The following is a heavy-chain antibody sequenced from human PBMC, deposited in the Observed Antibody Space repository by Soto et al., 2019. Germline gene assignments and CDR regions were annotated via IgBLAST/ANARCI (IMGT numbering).Heavy chain of an antibody. D-gene: IGHD3-16*01. V-gene: IGHV4-4*07. J-gene: IGHJ4*02. Sequence: SETLSLTCTVSGGSVSSQYWSWIRQPAGKGLEWIGRIYNGGIPLIHPSLESRVALSLETSKNQFSLTLSSVTAADTAVYFCARQPRGPGYGERGLYFDYWGQGTLVTVSS. CDR3: ARQPRGPGYGERGLYFDY. CDR1: GGSVSSQY. CDR2: IYNGGIP.